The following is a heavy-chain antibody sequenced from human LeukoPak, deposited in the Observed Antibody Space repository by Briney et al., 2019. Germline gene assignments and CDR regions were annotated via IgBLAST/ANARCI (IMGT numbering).Heavy chain of an antibody. Sequence: ASVKVSCKASGYTFTSYYMHWVRQAPGQGLEWMGIINPRGGSTSYAQKFQGRVTMTRDTSTSTVYMELSSLRSEDTAVYYCARPIGVAGTGSLYYYYYGMDVWGQGTTVTVSS. V-gene: IGHV1-46*01. CDR1: GYTFTSYY. CDR3: ARPIGVAGTGSLYYYYYGMDV. J-gene: IGHJ6*02. CDR2: INPRGGST. D-gene: IGHD6-19*01.